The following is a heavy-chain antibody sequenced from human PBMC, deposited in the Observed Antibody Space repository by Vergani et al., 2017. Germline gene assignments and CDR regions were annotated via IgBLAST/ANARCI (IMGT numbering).Heavy chain of an antibody. Sequence: QVQLVQSGAEVKKPGASVKVSCKASGYTFTGYYMHWVRQAPGQGLEWMGWINPNSGGTNYAQKFQGRVTMTRDTSISTAYMELGRLRSDDTAVYYCARQRLLWFGESQGAFDIWGQGTMVTVSS. V-gene: IGHV1-2*02. CDR1: GYTFTGYY. CDR3: ARQRLLWFGESQGAFDI. CDR2: INPNSGGT. D-gene: IGHD3-10*01. J-gene: IGHJ3*02.